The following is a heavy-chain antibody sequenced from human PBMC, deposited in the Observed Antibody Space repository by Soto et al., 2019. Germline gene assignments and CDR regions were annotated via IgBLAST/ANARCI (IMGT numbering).Heavy chain of an antibody. CDR1: GFTFSSYA. CDR3: AKLTFPEAFGELSSTVDY. CDR2: VSGSGGST. D-gene: IGHD3-16*02. J-gene: IGHJ4*02. Sequence: GGSLRLSCAASGFTFSSYAMSWVRQAPGKGLEWVSAVSGSGGSTYYADSVKGRFTISRDNSKNTLYLQMNSLRAEDTAVYYCAKLTFPEAFGELSSTVDYWGQGTLVTVSS. V-gene: IGHV3-23*01.